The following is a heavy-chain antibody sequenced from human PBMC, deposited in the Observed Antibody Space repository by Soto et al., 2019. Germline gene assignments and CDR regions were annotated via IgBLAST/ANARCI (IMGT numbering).Heavy chain of an antibody. CDR1: GGSISSITYY. Sequence: SETLSLTCTVSGGSISSITYYWGWIRQPPGKGLEWIGNIYYGGSSYYNPSLKSRVTITADTSQDQFSLTLTSVTAADTAVYFCAGHSVELGQYYGTGDYWFFDSWGQGTLVTVSS. J-gene: IGHJ4*02. CDR3: AGHSVELGQYYGTGDYWFFDS. D-gene: IGHD3-22*01. CDR2: IYYGGSS. V-gene: IGHV4-39*01.